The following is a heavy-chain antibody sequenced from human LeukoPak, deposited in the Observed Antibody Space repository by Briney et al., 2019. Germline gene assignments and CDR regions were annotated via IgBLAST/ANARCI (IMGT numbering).Heavy chain of an antibody. CDR1: GFTFNSYA. V-gene: IGHV3-23*01. CDR2: ISGSGGST. D-gene: IGHD4-17*01. J-gene: IGHJ4*02. CDR3: AKDKTMVTISYFDY. Sequence: GGSLRLSCAASGFTFNSYALHWVRQAPGKGLEWVSAISGSGGSTYYADSVKGRFTISRDNSKNTLYLQMNSLRAEDTAVYYCAKDKTMVTISYFDYWGQGTLVTVSS.